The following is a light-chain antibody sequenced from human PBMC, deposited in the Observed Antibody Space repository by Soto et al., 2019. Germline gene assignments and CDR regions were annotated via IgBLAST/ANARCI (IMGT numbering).Light chain of an antibody. J-gene: IGKJ2*01. CDR2: QAS. Sequence: DIPMTQSPSTLSASVGDRVTITCRASQSISSGLAWYQQKPGKAPNLLIYQASSLESGVPSRFSGSGSGTEFTLTISSLQPDDFATYYCQQYNFYSAFTFGQGTKLEIK. CDR1: QSISSG. CDR3: QQYNFYSAFT. V-gene: IGKV1-5*03.